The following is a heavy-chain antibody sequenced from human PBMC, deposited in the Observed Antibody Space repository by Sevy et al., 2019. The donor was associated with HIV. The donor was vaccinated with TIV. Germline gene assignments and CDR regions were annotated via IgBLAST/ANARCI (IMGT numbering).Heavy chain of an antibody. D-gene: IGHD2-2*01. V-gene: IGHV3-64D*06. CDR3: VKDPVGYCSSTSCYAGIFDY. CDR2: ISSNGGST. CDR1: GFTFSSYA. J-gene: IGHJ4*02. Sequence: GGSLRLSCSASGFTFSSYAMHWVRQAPGKGLEYVSAISSNGGSTYYADSVKGRFTVSRDNSKNTLYLQMSSLRAEDTAVYYCVKDPVGYCSSTSCYAGIFDYWGQGTLVTVSS.